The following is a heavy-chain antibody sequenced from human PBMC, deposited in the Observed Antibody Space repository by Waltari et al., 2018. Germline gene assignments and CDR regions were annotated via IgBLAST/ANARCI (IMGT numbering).Heavy chain of an antibody. CDR1: GFTFSSYG. CDR3: AKGQYYYDSSGYYFDY. Sequence: QVQLVESGGGVVQPGRSLGLSCAASGFTFSSYGMHWVRQAPGKGLEGVSVISNDGNNKYHANSLKDRFTISRDNSKNTLYLQMNSLRAEDTAVYYCAKGQYYYDSSGYYFDYWGQGTLVTVSS. J-gene: IGHJ4*02. CDR2: ISNDGNNK. D-gene: IGHD3-22*01. V-gene: IGHV3-30*18.